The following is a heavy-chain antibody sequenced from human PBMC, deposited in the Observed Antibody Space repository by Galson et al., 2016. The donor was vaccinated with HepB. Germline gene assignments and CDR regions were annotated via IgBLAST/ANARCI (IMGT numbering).Heavy chain of an antibody. V-gene: IGHV3-23*01. Sequence: GRFTISRDNSKNMLYLQMNSLTVEDTAVYYCASHYGLGSNNWLDPWGQGTLVTVSS. D-gene: IGHD3-10*01. J-gene: IGHJ5*02. CDR3: ASHYGLGSNNWLDP.